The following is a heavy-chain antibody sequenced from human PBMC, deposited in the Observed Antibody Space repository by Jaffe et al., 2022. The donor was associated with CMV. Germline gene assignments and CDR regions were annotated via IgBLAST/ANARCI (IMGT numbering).Heavy chain of an antibody. J-gene: IGHJ4*02. D-gene: IGHD3-22*01. Sequence: EVQLVQSGPEVKNPGESLRIACKGSGYNFSNYWIDWVRQMPGKGLEWMGTLDPRTSYVHYNPSFQGHVTISGDKSISTAYLQWSSLKASDTAIYYCAGLGITYYYNSRHFYGDSWGQGTLVTVSS. CDR1: GYNFSNYW. CDR3: AGLGITYYYNSRHFYGDS. CDR2: LDPRTSYV. V-gene: IGHV5-10-1*03.